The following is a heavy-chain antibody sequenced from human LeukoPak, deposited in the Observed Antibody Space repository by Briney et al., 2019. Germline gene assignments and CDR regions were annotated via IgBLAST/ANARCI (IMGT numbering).Heavy chain of an antibody. V-gene: IGHV1-2*02. CDR1: GYTFTGYY. D-gene: IGHD2-2*01. CDR2: INPNSGGT. J-gene: IGHJ4*02. Sequence: ASVKVSCKASGYTFTGYYMHWVRQAPGQGLEWMGWINPNSGGTNYAQKFQGRVTMTRDTSISTAYMELSRLRSGDTAVYYCARGGGYCSSTSCSGTDYWGQGTLVTVSS. CDR3: ARGGGYCSSTSCSGTDY.